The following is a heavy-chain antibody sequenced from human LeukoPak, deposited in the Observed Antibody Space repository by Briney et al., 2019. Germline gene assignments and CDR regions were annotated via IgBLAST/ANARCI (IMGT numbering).Heavy chain of an antibody. CDR2: IDASGST. V-gene: IGHV4-4*07. CDR1: GVSISNYY. J-gene: IGHJ4*02. CDR3: ASPTKGY. Sequence: SETLSLTCTASGVSISNYYWSWIRQPAGKGLEWIGRIDASGSTNYNPSLKSRVTLSVDTSKHQFSLRLSSVTAADTAVYYCASPTKGYWGQGTLVTVSS.